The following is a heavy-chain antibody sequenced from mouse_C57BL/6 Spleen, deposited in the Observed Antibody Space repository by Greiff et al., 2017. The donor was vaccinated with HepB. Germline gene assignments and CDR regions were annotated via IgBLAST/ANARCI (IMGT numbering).Heavy chain of an antibody. CDR2: IDPSDSYT. V-gene: IGHV1-69*01. CDR3: ARWRYQPYAMDY. Sequence: QVQLKQPGAELVMPGASVKLSCKASGYTFTSYWMHWVKQRPGQGLEWIGEIDPSDSYTNYNQKFKGKSTLTVDKSSSTAYMQLSSLTSEDSAVYYCARWRYQPYAMDYWGQGTSVTVSS. J-gene: IGHJ4*01. D-gene: IGHD2-14*01. CDR1: GYTFTSYW.